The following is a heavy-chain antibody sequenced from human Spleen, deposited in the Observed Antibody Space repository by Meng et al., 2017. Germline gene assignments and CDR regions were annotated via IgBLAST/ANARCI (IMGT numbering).Heavy chain of an antibody. J-gene: IGHJ4*02. CDR1: GFTVSSNY. V-gene: IGHV3-23*01. D-gene: IGHD2-21*01. CDR2: ISAGGENT. CDR3: ANDAGCIPGTMFGY. Sequence: GGSLRLSCAASGFTVSSNYMSWVRQAPGKGLEWVSTISAGGENTHYADSVKGRFTISRDNSKDTFYLQMNSLRAEDTAEYYCANDAGCIPGTMFGYWGQGTLVTVSS.